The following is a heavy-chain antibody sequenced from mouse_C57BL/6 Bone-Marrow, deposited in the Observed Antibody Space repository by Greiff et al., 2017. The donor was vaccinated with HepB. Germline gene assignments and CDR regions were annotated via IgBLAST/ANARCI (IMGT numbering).Heavy chain of an antibody. CDR2: ISNGGGST. V-gene: IGHV5-12*01. CDR3: ARSGYYYAMDY. J-gene: IGHJ4*01. Sequence: EVKVVESGGGLVQPGGSLKLSCAASGFTFSDYYMYWVRQTPEKRLEWVAYISNGGGSTYYPDTVKGRFTISRDNAKNTQYLQMSRLKSDDTAMYYCARSGYYYAMDYWGQGTSVTVTS. D-gene: IGHD4-1*01. CDR1: GFTFSDYY.